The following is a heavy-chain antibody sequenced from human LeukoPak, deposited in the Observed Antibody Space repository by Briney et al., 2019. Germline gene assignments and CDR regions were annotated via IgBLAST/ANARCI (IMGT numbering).Heavy chain of an antibody. D-gene: IGHD5-12*01. Sequence: SETLSLTCTVSGGSISSNNWSWFRQPPGKELEWIGYISVSGSTNYNPSLKSRVTISLDTSKNQFSLKLSSVTAADTAVYYCVRAVGPVGGYDSPWGQGTLVTVSS. CDR3: VRAVGPVGGYDSP. V-gene: IGHV4-59*01. J-gene: IGHJ5*02. CDR2: ISVSGST. CDR1: GGSISSNN.